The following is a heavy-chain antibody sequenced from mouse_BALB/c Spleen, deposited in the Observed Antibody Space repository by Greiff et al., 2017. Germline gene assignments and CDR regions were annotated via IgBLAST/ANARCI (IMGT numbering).Heavy chain of an antibody. V-gene: IGHV1-82*01. Sequence: VQLQQSGPELVKPGASVKISCKASGYAFSSSWMNWVKQRPGQGLEWIGRIYPGDGDTNYNGKFKGKATLTADKSSSTAYMQLSSLTSVDSAVYFCARSRFITTATNYAMDYWGQGTSVTVSS. CDR3: ARSRFITTATNYAMDY. D-gene: IGHD1-2*01. CDR1: GYAFSSSW. J-gene: IGHJ4*01. CDR2: IYPGDGDT.